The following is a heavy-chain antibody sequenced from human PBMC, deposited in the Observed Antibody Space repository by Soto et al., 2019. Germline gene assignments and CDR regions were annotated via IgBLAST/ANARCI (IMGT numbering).Heavy chain of an antibody. CDR2: ISYDGSNK. Sequence: GGSLRLSCAASGFTFSSYAMHWVRQAPGKGLEWVAVISYDGSNKYYADSVKGRFTISRDNSKNTLYLQMNSLRAEDTAVYYCGTVPKRYGSNDYFDYWGQGTLVTVSS. CDR3: GTVPKRYGSNDYFDY. D-gene: IGHD3-10*01. CDR1: GFTFSSYA. J-gene: IGHJ4*02. V-gene: IGHV3-30-3*01.